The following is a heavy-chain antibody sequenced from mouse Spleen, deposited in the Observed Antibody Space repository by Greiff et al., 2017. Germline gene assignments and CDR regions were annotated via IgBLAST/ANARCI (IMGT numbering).Heavy chain of an antibody. V-gene: IGHV3-1*01. D-gene: IGHD3-3*01. J-gene: IGHJ3*01. CDR2: ISYSGST. CDR3: ARESGGLYYTWFAY. CDR1: GYSITSGYD. Sequence: DVQLQESGPGMVKPSQSLSLTCTVTGYSITSGYDWHWIRHFPGNKLEWMGYISYSGSTNYNPSLKSRISITHDTSKNHFFLKLNSVTTEDTATYYCARESGGLYYTWFAYWGQGTLVTVSA.